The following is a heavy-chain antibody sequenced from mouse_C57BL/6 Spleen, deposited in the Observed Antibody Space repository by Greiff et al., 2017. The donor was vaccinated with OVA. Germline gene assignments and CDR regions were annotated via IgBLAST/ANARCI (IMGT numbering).Heavy chain of an antibody. J-gene: IGHJ2*01. Sequence: EVQGVESGGGLVQPGGSLSLSCAASGFTFTDYYMSWVRQPPGKALEWLGFIRNKAIGYTTEYSASVKGRFTISRDNSQSILYLQMNALRAEDSATYYCARYGPGLFDYWGQGTTLTVSS. CDR1: GFTFTDYY. V-gene: IGHV7-3*01. CDR2: IRNKAIGYTT. CDR3: ARYGPGLFDY.